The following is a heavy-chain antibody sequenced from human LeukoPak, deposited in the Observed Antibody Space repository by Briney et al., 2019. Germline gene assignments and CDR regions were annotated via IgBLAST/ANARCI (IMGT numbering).Heavy chain of an antibody. CDR2: ISNNGDST. V-gene: IGHV3-64*01. J-gene: IGHJ4*02. CDR1: GFSFSSYA. D-gene: IGHD2/OR15-2a*01. Sequence: PGGSLRLSCAASGFSFSSYAMHWVRQAPGKGLEYVSDISNNGDSTYYASSVEGRFTISRDNSKNTLFLQMGSLRPEDLALYYCARDRGSTWLRGVDYWGQGTLVTVSS. CDR3: ARDRGSTWLRGVDY.